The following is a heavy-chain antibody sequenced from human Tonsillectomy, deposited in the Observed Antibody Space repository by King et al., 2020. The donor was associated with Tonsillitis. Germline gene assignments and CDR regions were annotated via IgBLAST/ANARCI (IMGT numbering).Heavy chain of an antibody. CDR3: ARNFDL. V-gene: IGHV4-34*01. J-gene: IGHJ2*01. CDR2: ISHSGST. CDR1: DGSLSGYY. Sequence: VQLQQWGAGLLKPSETLSLTCAVSDGSLSGYYWSWIRQPPGKGLEWVGEISHSGSTKYKPSLKSRVTISLDTSRSQFFLKLTSVTAADTAVCYCARNFDLWGRGTLVTVSS.